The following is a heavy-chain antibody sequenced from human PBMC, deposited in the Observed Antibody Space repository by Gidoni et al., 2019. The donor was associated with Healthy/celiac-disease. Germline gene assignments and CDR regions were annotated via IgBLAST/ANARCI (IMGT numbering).Heavy chain of an antibody. J-gene: IGHJ5*02. V-gene: IGHV4-39*01. CDR2: IHYSGST. D-gene: IGHD6-13*01. Sequence: QLQLQESGPGLVKPSETLSLTCTVSGGSISSSSYYWGWIRQPPGKGLEWIGSIHYSGSTYYNPSLKSRVTISVDTSKNQFSLKLSSVTAADTAVYYCEGIAAAGTVRGWFDPWGQGTLVTVSS. CDR1: GGSISSSSYY. CDR3: EGIAAAGTVRGWFDP.